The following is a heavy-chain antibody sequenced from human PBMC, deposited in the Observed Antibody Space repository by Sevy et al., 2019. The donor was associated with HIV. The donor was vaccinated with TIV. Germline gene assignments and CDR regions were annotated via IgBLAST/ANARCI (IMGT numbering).Heavy chain of an antibody. V-gene: IGHV3-15*01. CDR3: ARQASLSCAMMVVAEAGMDV. CDR2: IKSKSEGGKT. D-gene: IGHD3-22*01. Sequence: GGSLRLSCVASGFTFSNPWMSWVRQAPGKGLEWVARIKSKSEGGKTDYAAPVTGNFTISRDDSRNTLYLQMNSLTMEDTAVYYCARQASLSCAMMVVAEAGMDVWGQGTTVTVSS. J-gene: IGHJ6*02. CDR1: GFTFSNPW.